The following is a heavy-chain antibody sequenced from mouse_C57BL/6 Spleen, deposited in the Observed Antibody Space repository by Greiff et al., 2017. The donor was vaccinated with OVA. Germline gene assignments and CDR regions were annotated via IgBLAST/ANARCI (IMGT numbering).Heavy chain of an antibody. CDR2: IWSGGST. D-gene: IGHD1-1*01. J-gene: IGHJ4*01. CDR3: ARIWTTVVATGAMDY. CDR1: GFSLTSYG. Sequence: QVQLQQSGPGLVQPSQSLSITCTVSGFSLTSYGVHWVRQSPGKGLEWLGVIWSGGSTDYNAAFISRLSISKDNSKSQVFFKMNSLQADDTAIYYCARIWTTVVATGAMDYWGQGTSVTVSS. V-gene: IGHV2-2*01.